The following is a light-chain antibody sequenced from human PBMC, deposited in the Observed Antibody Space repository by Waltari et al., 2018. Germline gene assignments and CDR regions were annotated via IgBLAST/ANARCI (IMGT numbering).Light chain of an antibody. CDR1: SSNIGGNT. J-gene: IGLJ3*02. Sequence: QSVLTQPPSAPGTPGQRVTISCSGSSSNIGGNTVNWYQQLPGTAPKLLIYSNNRRPSGVPDRFSGSKSGTSASLAISGLQSEDEADYYCAAWDDSLNGWVFGGGTKLTVL. CDR3: AAWDDSLNGWV. V-gene: IGLV1-44*01. CDR2: SNN.